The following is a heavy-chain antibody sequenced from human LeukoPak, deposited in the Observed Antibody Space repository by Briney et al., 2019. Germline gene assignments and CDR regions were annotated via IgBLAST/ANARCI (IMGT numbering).Heavy chain of an antibody. J-gene: IGHJ4*02. V-gene: IGHV3-53*01. CDR1: EFIVSSNY. CDR3: ASSGNYYPYLLDY. CDR2: IYSGGST. D-gene: IGHD1-26*01. Sequence: GGSLRLSCAASEFIVSSNYMSWVRQAPGKGVELVSVIYSGGSTYYADSVKGRFTISRDNSKNTLYLQMNSLRAEDTAVYYCASSGNYYPYLLDYWGQGTLVTVSS.